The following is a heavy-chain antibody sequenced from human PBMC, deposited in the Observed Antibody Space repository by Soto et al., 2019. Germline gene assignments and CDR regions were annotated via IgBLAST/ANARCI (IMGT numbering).Heavy chain of an antibody. D-gene: IGHD3-3*01. Sequence: LSLTCTVSGGSISSGGYYWSWIRQHPGKGLEWIGYIYYSGSTYYNPSLKSRVTISVDTSKNQFSLKLSSVTAADTAVYYCARAKTEWGDYFDYWGQGTLVTVSS. CDR3: ARAKTEWGDYFDY. CDR2: IYYSGST. J-gene: IGHJ4*02. V-gene: IGHV4-31*03. CDR1: GGSISSGGYY.